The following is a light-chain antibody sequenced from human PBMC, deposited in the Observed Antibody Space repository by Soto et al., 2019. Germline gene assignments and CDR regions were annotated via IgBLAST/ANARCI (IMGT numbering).Light chain of an antibody. Sequence: QAVVTQPPSVSGAPGQRVTISCTGSSSNIGAGYDVHWYQQLPGTAPKLLIYDNRNRPSGVPDRFSGSKSGTSASLAITGLQAEDEADYYCQSYDSSLSGYVVFGGGTKVTVL. J-gene: IGLJ2*01. CDR3: QSYDSSLSGYVV. CDR2: DNR. V-gene: IGLV1-40*01. CDR1: SSNIGAGYD.